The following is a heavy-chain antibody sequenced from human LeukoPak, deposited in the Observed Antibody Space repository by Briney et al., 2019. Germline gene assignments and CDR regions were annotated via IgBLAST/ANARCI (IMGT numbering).Heavy chain of an antibody. CDR1: GYTFTGYY. CDR3: ASSIQLRYYFDY. Sequence: ASVKVSCKASGYTFTGYYMHWVRQAPGQGLEWMGIINPSGGSTSYAQKFQGRVTMTRDTSTSTVYMELSSLRSEDTAVYYCASSIQLRYYFDYWGQGTLVTVSS. J-gene: IGHJ4*02. CDR2: INPSGGST. D-gene: IGHD5-18*01. V-gene: IGHV1-46*01.